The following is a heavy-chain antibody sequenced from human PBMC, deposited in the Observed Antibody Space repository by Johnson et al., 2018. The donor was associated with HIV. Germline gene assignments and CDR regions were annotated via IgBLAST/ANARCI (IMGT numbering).Heavy chain of an antibody. D-gene: IGHD3-9*01. CDR2: INWNGGST. J-gene: IGHJ3*02. CDR1: GFTFGDYG. V-gene: IGHV3-20*04. CDR3: ARESGVRYFDWLAGWAFDI. Sequence: VQLVESGGGLVQPGRSLRLSCTASGFTFGDYGMSWVRQAPGKGLEWVSSINWNGGSTAYADSIKGLFTISRYNARNSLYLQMSSRRAEDTAVYYCARESGVRYFDWLAGWAFDIWGQGTMVTVSS.